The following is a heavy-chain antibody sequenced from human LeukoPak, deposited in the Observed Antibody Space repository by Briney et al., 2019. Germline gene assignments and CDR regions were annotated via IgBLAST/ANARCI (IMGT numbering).Heavy chain of an antibody. Sequence: TGGSLRLSCAASGFTFSSYSMNWVRQAPGKGLGWVSSISSSSSYIYYADSVKGRFTISRDNAKNSLYLQMNSLRAEDTAVYYCARDGLAGEYHDAFDIWGQGTMVTVSS. CDR1: GFTFSSYS. CDR2: ISSSSSYI. D-gene: IGHD3/OR15-3a*01. CDR3: ARDGLAGEYHDAFDI. J-gene: IGHJ3*02. V-gene: IGHV3-21*01.